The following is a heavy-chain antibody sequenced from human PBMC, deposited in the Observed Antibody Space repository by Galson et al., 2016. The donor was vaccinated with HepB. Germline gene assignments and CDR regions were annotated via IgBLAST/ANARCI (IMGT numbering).Heavy chain of an antibody. CDR2: MYYSVKST. CDR3: ARVGIWFGENGVAV. D-gene: IGHD3-10*01. V-gene: IGHV4-31*03. CDR1: GDSVSRGGYR. Sequence: PLSLTCTVSGDSVSRGGYRWSWIRQHPRKGLEWIGYMYYSVKSTDFSPSLKSRATISVDTSKNQFSLHPRSVTAADTAVYYCARVGIWFGENGVAVWGQGTTVTVSS. J-gene: IGHJ6*02.